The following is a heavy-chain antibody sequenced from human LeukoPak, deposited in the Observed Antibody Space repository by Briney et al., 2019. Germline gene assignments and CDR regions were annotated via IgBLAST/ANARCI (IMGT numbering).Heavy chain of an antibody. V-gene: IGHV3-15*07. J-gene: IGHJ4*02. D-gene: IGHD3-22*01. CDR2: IYSKTNGGTT. Sequence: PGGSLRLSCVASGFSFSNAWMNWVRQAQGKGLEWVGRIYSKTNGGTTEYAVPVKGRFTISRDDSKSTLYLQMNSLETEDTALYYCTRGSVTYDSSDFDQWGQGTLVTVSS. CDR3: TRGSVTYDSSDFDQ. CDR1: GFSFSNAW.